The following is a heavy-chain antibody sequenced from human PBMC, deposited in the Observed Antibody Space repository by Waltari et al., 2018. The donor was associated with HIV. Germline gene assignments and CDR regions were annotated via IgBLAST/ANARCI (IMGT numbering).Heavy chain of an antibody. CDR1: GFTFSSYE. CDR2: ISDSGSTR. V-gene: IGHV3-48*03. CDR3: AATRYYYDSSGR. Sequence: EVQVVESGGGLVQPGGSLRLSCAASGFTFSSYEMNWVRQAPGKGLEWLSYISDSGSTRYYADSVKGRFTIARDNAKNSLYLRMNSLRAEDTAVYYCAATRYYYDSSGRWGQGTLVTVSS. D-gene: IGHD3-22*01. J-gene: IGHJ4*02.